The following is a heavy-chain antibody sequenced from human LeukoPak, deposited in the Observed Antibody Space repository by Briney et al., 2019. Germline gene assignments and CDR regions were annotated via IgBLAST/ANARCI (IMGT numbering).Heavy chain of an antibody. Sequence: SETLSLTCTVSGYSISSGYYWGWIRQPPGKGLEWIGSIYHGGSTYSNPSLKSRVTISVNTTKNQYSLKLSSVTSADTAVYFCARDYWPEVVRFDYWGQGTLVTVSS. D-gene: IGHD1-14*01. V-gene: IGHV4-38-2*02. CDR1: GYSISSGYY. CDR3: ARDYWPEVVRFDY. CDR2: IYHGGST. J-gene: IGHJ4*02.